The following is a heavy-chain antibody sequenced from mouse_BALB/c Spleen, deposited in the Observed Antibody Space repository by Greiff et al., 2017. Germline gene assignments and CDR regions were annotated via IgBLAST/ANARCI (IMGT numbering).Heavy chain of an antibody. CDR3: ARWRYDGWFAY. D-gene: IGHD2-14*01. V-gene: IGHV1S81*02. CDR1: GYTFTSYW. J-gene: IGHJ3*01. Sequence: QVQLQQPGAELVKPGASVKLSCKASGYTFTSYWMHWVKQRPGQGLEWIGEINPSNGRTNYNEKFKSKATLTVDKSSSTAYMQLSSLTSEDSAVYYGARWRYDGWFAYWGQVTLVTVSA. CDR2: INPSNGRT.